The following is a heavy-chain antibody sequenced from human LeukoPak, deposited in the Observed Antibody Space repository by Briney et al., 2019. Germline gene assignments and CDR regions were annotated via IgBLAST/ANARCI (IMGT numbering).Heavy chain of an antibody. D-gene: IGHD2-15*01. CDR2: INTNTGNP. CDR3: AGGLRVGRSDY. V-gene: IGHV7-4-1*02. Sequence: ASVKASCKASGYTFTSYAMNWVRQAPGQGLEWMGWINTNTGNPTYAQGFTGRFVFSLDTSVSTAYLQISSLKAEDTAVYYCAGGLRVGRSDYWGQGTLVTVSS. J-gene: IGHJ4*02. CDR1: GYTFTSYA.